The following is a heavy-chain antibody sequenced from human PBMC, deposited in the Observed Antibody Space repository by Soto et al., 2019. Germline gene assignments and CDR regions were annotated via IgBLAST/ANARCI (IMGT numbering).Heavy chain of an antibody. V-gene: IGHV4-59*01. CDR3: ARVDNWNDGGFAFGH. D-gene: IGHD1-20*01. Sequence: SETLSLTCTVSGGSISSYYWSWIRQPPGKGLEWIGYIYYSGSTNYNPSLKSRVTISVDTSKNQFSLKLSSVTAADTAVYYCARVDNWNDGGFAFGHWGQGTLVTVSS. J-gene: IGHJ4*02. CDR1: GGSISSYY. CDR2: IYYSGST.